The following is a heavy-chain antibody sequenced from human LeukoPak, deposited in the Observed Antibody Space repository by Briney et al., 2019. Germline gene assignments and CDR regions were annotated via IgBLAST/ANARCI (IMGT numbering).Heavy chain of an antibody. V-gene: IGHV1-69*06. J-gene: IGHJ4*02. D-gene: IGHD6-13*01. CDR2: IIPIFGTA. CDR1: GYTFTSYD. CDR3: ARVGRGIAAAFDY. Sequence: SVKVSCKASGYTFTSYDINWVRQATGQGLEWMGGIIPIFGTANYAQKFQGRVTITADKSTSTAYMELSSLRSEDTAVYYCARVGRGIAAAFDYWGQGTLVTVSS.